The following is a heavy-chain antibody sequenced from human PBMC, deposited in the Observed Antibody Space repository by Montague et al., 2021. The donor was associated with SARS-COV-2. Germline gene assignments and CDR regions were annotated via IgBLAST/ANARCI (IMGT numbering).Heavy chain of an antibody. Sequence: SLRPSCAASGFSFTSSEMNWFRQAPGKGPEWVSYISSSGTTINYADSVKGRFTISRDDAKNSLYLQMNRQRDEDTAVYYCARGNPDVYWGQGTLVTVSS. V-gene: IGHV3-48*03. CDR3: ARGNPDVY. CDR2: ISSSGTTI. CDR1: GFSFTSSE. D-gene: IGHD5-24*01. J-gene: IGHJ4*02.